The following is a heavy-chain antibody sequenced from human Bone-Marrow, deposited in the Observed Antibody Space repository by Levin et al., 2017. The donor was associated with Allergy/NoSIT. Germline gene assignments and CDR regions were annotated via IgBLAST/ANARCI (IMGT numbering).Heavy chain of an antibody. CDR2: ISGTGERT. J-gene: IGHJ1*01. CDR1: GLTFSTYA. CDR3: ANNWWSSSSEYFQH. D-gene: IGHD6-6*01. Sequence: GGSLRLPCTTSGLTFSTYAMSWVRQAPGKGLEWVSTISGTGERTYYADSVKGRFTISRDNSKNTLLLEMNSLGADDTAVYYCANNWWSSSSEYFQHWGQGTLVTVSS. V-gene: IGHV3-23*01.